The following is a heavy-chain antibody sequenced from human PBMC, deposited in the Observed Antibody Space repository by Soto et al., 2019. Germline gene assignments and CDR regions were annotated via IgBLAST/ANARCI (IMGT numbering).Heavy chain of an antibody. D-gene: IGHD3-22*01. V-gene: IGHV3-30-3*01. Sequence: GGSMRLSCAASGFAFSSYAMHWVRQAPGKGLEWVALISYDGSDKDYADSVKGRFTISRDNSRNTLFLQMNSLRAEDTAVYYCARDYYKYYDSSGYYRSPAYWGQGTLVTVSS. CDR3: ARDYYKYYDSSGYYRSPAY. J-gene: IGHJ4*02. CDR1: GFAFSSYA. CDR2: ISYDGSDK.